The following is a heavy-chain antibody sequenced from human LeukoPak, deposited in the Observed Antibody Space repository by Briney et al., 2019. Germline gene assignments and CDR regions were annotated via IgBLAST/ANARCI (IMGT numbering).Heavy chain of an antibody. D-gene: IGHD5-18*01. CDR2: IYYSGRT. Sequence: PSETLSLTCTVSGGSISSYYWSWIRQPPGKGLEWIGYIYYSGRTNYNPSLKSRVTISVDTSKNQFSLKLSSVTAADTAVYYCAREEAMATGFDYWGQGTLVTVSS. CDR3: AREEAMATGFDY. V-gene: IGHV4-59*12. J-gene: IGHJ4*02. CDR1: GGSISSYY.